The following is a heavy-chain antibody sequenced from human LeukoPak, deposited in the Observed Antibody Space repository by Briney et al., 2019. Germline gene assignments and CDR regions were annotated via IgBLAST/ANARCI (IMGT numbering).Heavy chain of an antibody. Sequence: PSETLSLTCAVSGGSFSGYYWSWIRQPPGKGLEWIGEINHSGSTNYNPSLKGRVTISVDTSKNQFSLKLSSVTAADTAVYYCARVNYYGSGSYYNPHFNWFDPWGQGTLVTVSS. CDR2: INHSGST. CDR3: ARVNYYGSGSYYNPHFNWFDP. D-gene: IGHD3-10*01. CDR1: GGSFSGYY. J-gene: IGHJ5*02. V-gene: IGHV4-34*01.